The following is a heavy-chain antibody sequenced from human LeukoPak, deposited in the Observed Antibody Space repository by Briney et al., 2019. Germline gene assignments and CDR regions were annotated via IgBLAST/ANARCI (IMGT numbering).Heavy chain of an antibody. J-gene: IGHJ5*02. CDR2: INPNSGGT. Sequence: GASVKVSCKASGYTFTGYYIHWVRQAPGQGLEWMGWINPNSGGTNYAQKFQGRVTMTRDTSISTAYMELSRLRSDDTAVYYCARDRVAVAGMPNWFDPWGQGTLVTVSS. CDR3: ARDRVAVAGMPNWFDP. D-gene: IGHD6-19*01. V-gene: IGHV1-2*02. CDR1: GYTFTGYY.